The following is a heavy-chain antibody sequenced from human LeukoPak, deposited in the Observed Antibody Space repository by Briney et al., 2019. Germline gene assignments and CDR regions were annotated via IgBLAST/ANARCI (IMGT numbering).Heavy chain of an antibody. Sequence: SETLSLTCTVSGGSISSYYWSWIRQPPGKGLEWIGYIYYSGSTNYNPSLKSRVTISVDTSKNQFPLKLSSVTAADTAVYYCARDTAVAGTPRYYGMDVWGQGTTVTVSS. CDR1: GGSISSYY. CDR2: IYYSGST. CDR3: ARDTAVAGTPRYYGMDV. J-gene: IGHJ6*02. V-gene: IGHV4-59*01. D-gene: IGHD6-19*01.